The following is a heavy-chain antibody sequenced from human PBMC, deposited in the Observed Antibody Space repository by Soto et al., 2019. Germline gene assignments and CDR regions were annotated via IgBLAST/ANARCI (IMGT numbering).Heavy chain of an antibody. D-gene: IGHD2-21*02. CDR2: IYYSGST. J-gene: IGHJ4*02. CDR1: GDSINNRSYY. V-gene: IGHV4-39*01. CDR3: ARQRTSVVTQAYFDS. Sequence: SETLSLTCTVTGDSINNRSYYWGWIRQPPGKGLEWIGSIYYSGSTYNNPSLKSRVSMSVDTSKNQFSLKLRSVTAAATALYYCARQRTSVVTQAYFDSWGQGSLVTVPQ.